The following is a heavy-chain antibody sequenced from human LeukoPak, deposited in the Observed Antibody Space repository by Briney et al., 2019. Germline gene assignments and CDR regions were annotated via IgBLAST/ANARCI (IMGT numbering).Heavy chain of an antibody. Sequence: PSETLSLTCAVYGGSFSGYYWSWIRQPPGKGLEWIGEINHSGSANYNPSLKSRVTISVDKSKNQFSLKLSSVTAADTAVYYCARLRTTYYGYYYGMDVWGQGTTVTVSS. CDR2: INHSGSA. V-gene: IGHV4-34*01. D-gene: IGHD2/OR15-2a*01. CDR1: GGSFSGYY. J-gene: IGHJ6*02. CDR3: ARLRTTYYGYYYGMDV.